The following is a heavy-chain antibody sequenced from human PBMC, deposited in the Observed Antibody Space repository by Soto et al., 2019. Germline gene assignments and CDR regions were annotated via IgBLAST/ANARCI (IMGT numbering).Heavy chain of an antibody. CDR3: AKDAASGGPFDY. CDR1: GFTFSSYA. V-gene: IGHV3-9*01. Sequence: GGSLRLSCAASGFTFSSYAMHWVRQAPGKGLEWVSGISWNSGSIGYADSVKGRFTISRDNAKNSLYLQMNSLRAEDTALYYCAKDAASGGPFDYWGQGTLVTVSS. J-gene: IGHJ4*02. D-gene: IGHD6-25*01. CDR2: ISWNSGSI.